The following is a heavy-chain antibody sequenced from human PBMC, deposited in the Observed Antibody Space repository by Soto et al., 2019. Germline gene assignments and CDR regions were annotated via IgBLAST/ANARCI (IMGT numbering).Heavy chain of an antibody. D-gene: IGHD3-22*01. CDR2: ISGSGGST. Sequence: HPGGSLRLSCAASGFTFSSYAMSWVRQAPGKGLEWVSAISGSGGSTYYADSVKGRFTISRDNSKNTLYLQMNSLRAEDTAVYYCANFARYYYDSRVPQAGAFDTWGQATMVTVS. J-gene: IGHJ3*02. CDR1: GFTFSSYA. V-gene: IGHV3-23*01. CDR3: ANFARYYYDSRVPQAGAFDT.